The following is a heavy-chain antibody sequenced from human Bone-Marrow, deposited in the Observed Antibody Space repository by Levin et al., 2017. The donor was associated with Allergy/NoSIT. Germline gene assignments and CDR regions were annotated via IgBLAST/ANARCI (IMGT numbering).Heavy chain of an antibody. V-gene: IGHV1-69*13. CDR3: ARVAHPVVVAATPSNNEYFQH. J-gene: IGHJ1*01. CDR1: GGTFSSYA. CDR2: IIPIFGTA. Sequence: SVKVSCKASGGTFSSYAISWVRQAPGQGLEWMGGIIPIFGTANYAQKFQGRVTITADESTSTAYMELSSLRSEDTAVYYCARVAHPVVVAATPSNNEYFQHWGQGTLVTVS. D-gene: IGHD2-15*01.